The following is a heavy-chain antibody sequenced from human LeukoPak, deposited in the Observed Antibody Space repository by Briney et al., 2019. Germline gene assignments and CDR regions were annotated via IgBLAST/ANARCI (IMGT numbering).Heavy chain of an antibody. V-gene: IGHV1-18*01. CDR3: ARVGYCTNGVCSPLYYYMDV. CDR2: ISAYKGNT. Sequence: ASVKVSCKASGYTFTSYGFSGWRQPPGQGLEGMGWISAYKGNTNYAQKLQGRVTMTTDTSTSTAYMELRSLRSDDTAVYYCARVGYCTNGVCSPLYYYMDVWGKGTTVTVSS. J-gene: IGHJ6*03. D-gene: IGHD2-8*01. CDR1: GYTFTSYG.